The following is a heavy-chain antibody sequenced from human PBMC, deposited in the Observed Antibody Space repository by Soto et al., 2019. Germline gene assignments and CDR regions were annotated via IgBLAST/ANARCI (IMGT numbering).Heavy chain of an antibody. D-gene: IGHD5-12*01. CDR1: GGSISSYY. Sequence: SETLSLTCTVSGGSISSYYWSWIRQPPGKGLEWIGFINYSGSTSSSPSLKSRVTMSVDTSKNQFPLNLSSVTAADTAVYYCARKAPYGGYPFDFWGQGTLVTVSS. CDR3: ARKAPYGGYPFDF. V-gene: IGHV4-59*01. J-gene: IGHJ4*02. CDR2: INYSGST.